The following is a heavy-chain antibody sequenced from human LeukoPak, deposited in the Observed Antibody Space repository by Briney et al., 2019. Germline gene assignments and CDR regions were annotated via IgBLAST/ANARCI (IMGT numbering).Heavy chain of an antibody. Sequence: PSETLSLTCTVSGGSISSYYWSWIRQPPGKGLEWIGYIYYSGSTNYNPSLKSRVTISVDTSKNQFSLQLNSVTPEDTAVYYCAREGSDGYLFDYWGQGSLVIVSS. CDR3: AREGSDGYLFDY. V-gene: IGHV4-59*12. J-gene: IGHJ4*02. CDR1: GGSISSYY. CDR2: IYYSGST. D-gene: IGHD3-16*01.